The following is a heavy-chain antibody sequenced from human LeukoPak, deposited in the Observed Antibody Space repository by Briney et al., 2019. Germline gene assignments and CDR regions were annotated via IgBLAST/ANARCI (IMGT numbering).Heavy chain of an antibody. D-gene: IGHD3-9*01. CDR2: ISTYNGHT. V-gene: IGHV1-18*01. CDR3: ARDGAYDILTGYGMDV. CDR1: GYTFTSYG. Sequence: GASVEVSCKASGYTFTSYGISWVRQAPGQGLEWLGWISTYNGHTNYAQKLQGRVTMTTDTSTSTAYMELRSLRSDDTAVYYCARDGAYDILTGYGMDVWGQGTTGTVSS. J-gene: IGHJ6*02.